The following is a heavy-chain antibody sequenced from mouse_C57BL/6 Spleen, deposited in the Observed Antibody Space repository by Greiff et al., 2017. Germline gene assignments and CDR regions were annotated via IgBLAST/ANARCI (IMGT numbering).Heavy chain of an antibody. V-gene: IGHV14-1*01. D-gene: IGHD1-1*02. CDR2: IDPEDGDT. Sequence: EVKLQESGAELVRPGASVKLSCTASGFNIKDYYMHWVKQRPEQGLEWIGRIDPEDGDTEYAPKFQGKATMTADTSSNTAYLQLSSLTSEDTAVYYCTTGGSPAWFAYWGQGTLVTVSA. CDR3: TTGGSPAWFAY. CDR1: GFNIKDYY. J-gene: IGHJ3*01.